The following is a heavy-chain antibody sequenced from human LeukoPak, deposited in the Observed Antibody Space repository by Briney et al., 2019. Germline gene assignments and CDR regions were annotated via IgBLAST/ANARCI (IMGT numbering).Heavy chain of an antibody. CDR2: ISHSGST. D-gene: IGHD2/OR15-2a*01. CDR1: GYSISNGYH. V-gene: IGHV4-38-2*01. CDR3: ARQYEF. Sequence: PSETLSLTCVVSGYSISNGYHWGWIRQPPGKGLEWIGTISHSGSTYYNPSLKSRVTISMGTSKNQFSLKLASVAAAHSAVYFCARQYEFWGQGTLVTVSS. J-gene: IGHJ4*02.